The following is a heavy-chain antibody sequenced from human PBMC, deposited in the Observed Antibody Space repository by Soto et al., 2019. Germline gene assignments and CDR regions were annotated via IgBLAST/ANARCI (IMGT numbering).Heavy chain of an antibody. D-gene: IGHD2-15*01. V-gene: IGHV3-30*18. CDR3: AKDRMVGAVYYYYYGMDV. J-gene: IGHJ6*02. CDR2: ISYDGSNK. Sequence: QVQLVESGGGVVQPGRSLRLSCAASGFTFSSYDMHWVRQAPGKGLEWVAVISYDGSNKYYADSVKGRFTISRDNSKNTLYLQMNSLRAEDTAVYYCAKDRMVGAVYYYYYGMDVWGQGTTVTVSS. CDR1: GFTFSSYD.